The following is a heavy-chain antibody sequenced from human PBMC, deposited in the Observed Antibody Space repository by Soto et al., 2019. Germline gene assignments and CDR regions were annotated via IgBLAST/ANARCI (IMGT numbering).Heavy chain of an antibody. Sequence: GGSLRLSCAASGFTFSSYWMSWVRQAPGKGLEWVANIKQDGSEKYYVDSVKGRFTISRDNAKNSLYLQMNSLRAEDTAVYYCARDFSSAAMPASPWGQGTLVTVSS. V-gene: IGHV3-7*05. D-gene: IGHD2-2*01. J-gene: IGHJ5*02. CDR2: IKQDGSEK. CDR1: GFTFSSYW. CDR3: ARDFSSAAMPASP.